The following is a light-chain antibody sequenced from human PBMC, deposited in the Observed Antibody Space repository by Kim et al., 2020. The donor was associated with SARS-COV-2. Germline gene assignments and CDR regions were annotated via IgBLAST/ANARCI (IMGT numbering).Light chain of an antibody. V-gene: IGKV3-20*01. Sequence: LSPGETATLSFRAIQSVITNYLAWYQQKPRQAPRFLMYAASTRATGIPDRFSGSGSEIDFTLTISRLEPEDFAVYYCQQYGSSPPTFGQGTKLEI. J-gene: IGKJ2*01. CDR3: QQYGSSPPT. CDR2: AAS. CDR1: QSVITNY.